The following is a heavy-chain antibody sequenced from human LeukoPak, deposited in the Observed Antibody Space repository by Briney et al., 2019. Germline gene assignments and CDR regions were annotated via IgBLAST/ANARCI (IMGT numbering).Heavy chain of an antibody. J-gene: IGHJ4*02. CDR1: GFTFSSYW. V-gene: IGHV3-74*01. CDR2: CNSDGGTT. D-gene: IGHD3-3*01. CDR3: ARGDDFWSGYYGIDY. Sequence: GSLRLSCAASGFTFSSYWMHWVRQVPGKGLVWVSRCNSDGGTTTYADSVKGRFTISRDSAKNTLYLQMNSLRAEDTAVYYCARGDDFWSGYYGIDYWGQGTLVTVSS.